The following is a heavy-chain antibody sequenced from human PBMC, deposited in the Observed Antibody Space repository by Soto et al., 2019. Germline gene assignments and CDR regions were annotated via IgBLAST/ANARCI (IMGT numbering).Heavy chain of an antibody. V-gene: IGHV3-9*01. J-gene: IGHJ6*02. Sequence: PGGSPRLRCAASGVKREDHARHWVRQDTGKGLEWVSGIAWNSDIIGYADSVKGRFTISRDNGKNSLYLQMNSLRPEDTALYYCAKDHYGSAISGMDFWGQGTTVTVSS. CDR3: AKDHYGSAISGMDF. D-gene: IGHD3-10*01. CDR1: GVKREDHA. CDR2: IAWNSDII.